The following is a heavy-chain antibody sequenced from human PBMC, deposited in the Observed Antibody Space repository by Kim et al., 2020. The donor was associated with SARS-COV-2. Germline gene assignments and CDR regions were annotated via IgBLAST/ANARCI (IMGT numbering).Heavy chain of an antibody. CDR1: GGSISSYY. CDR2: IYYSGST. Sequence: SETLSLTCTVSGGSISSYYWSWIRQPPGKGLEWIGYIYYSGSTNYNPSLKSRVTISVDTSKNQFSLKLSSVTAADTAVYYCARDLGGLRYFDWETGDAFDIWGHGTIVTVSS. CDR3: ARDLGGLRYFDWETGDAFDI. J-gene: IGHJ3*02. V-gene: IGHV4-59*01. D-gene: IGHD3-9*01.